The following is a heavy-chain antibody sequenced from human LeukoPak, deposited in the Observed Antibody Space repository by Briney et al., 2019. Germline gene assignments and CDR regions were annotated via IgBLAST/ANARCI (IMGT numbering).Heavy chain of an antibody. D-gene: IGHD6-19*01. V-gene: IGHV3-23*01. J-gene: IGHJ5*02. CDR2: ISGSGDST. CDR1: GFTFSSYW. CDR3: AKDPYSSGPYNWFDP. Sequence: GGSLRLSCAVSGFTFSSYWMHWVRQAPEKGLEWVSAISGSGDSTYYADSVKGLFTISRDNSKNTLYLQMNRLRAEDTAVYYCAKDPYSSGPYNWFDPWGEGTLVTVSS.